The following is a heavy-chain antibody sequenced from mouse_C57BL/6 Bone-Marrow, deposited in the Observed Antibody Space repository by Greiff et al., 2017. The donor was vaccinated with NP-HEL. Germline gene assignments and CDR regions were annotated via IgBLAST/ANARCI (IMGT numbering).Heavy chain of an antibody. CDR2: ISDGGSYT. Sequence: EVKLEESGGGLVKPGGSLKLSCAASGFTFSSYAMSWVRQTPEKRLEWVATISDGGSYTYYPDNVKGRFTISRDNAKNNLYLQMSHLKSEDTAMYYCARDPLYYGSSYWYFDVWGTGTTVTVSS. J-gene: IGHJ1*03. CDR3: ARDPLYYGSSYWYFDV. CDR1: GFTFSSYA. D-gene: IGHD1-1*01. V-gene: IGHV5-4*01.